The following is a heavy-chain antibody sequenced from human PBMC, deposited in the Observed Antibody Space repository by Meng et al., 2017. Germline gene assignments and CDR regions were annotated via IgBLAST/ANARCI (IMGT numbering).Heavy chain of an antibody. CDR2: IYYSGST. V-gene: IGHV4-34*01. J-gene: IGHJ6*02. D-gene: IGHD3-10*01. Sequence: SETLSLTCAVYGGSSSGYYGGWIRQPPGKGLEWIGSIYYSGSTYYNPSLKSRVTISVDTSKNQFSLKLSSVTAADTAVYYCARDVSGSGSYWDYYYYGMDVWGQGTTVTVSS. CDR3: ARDVSGSGSYWDYYYYGMDV. CDR1: GGSSSGYY.